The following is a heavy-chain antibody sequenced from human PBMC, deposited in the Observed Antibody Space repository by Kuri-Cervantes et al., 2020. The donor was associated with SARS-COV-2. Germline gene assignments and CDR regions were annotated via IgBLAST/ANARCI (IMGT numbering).Heavy chain of an antibody. Sequence: GGSLRLSCAASGFIFPGSEMNWVRQAPGKGLEWVSYISGSGTTIYHADSVKGRFTISRDDANNSLYLQMNSLRAEDTALYYCARSRYCSSTSCPGGDYWGQGTLVTVSS. CDR3: ARSRYCSSTSCPGGDY. V-gene: IGHV3-48*03. CDR1: GFIFPGSE. D-gene: IGHD2-2*01. J-gene: IGHJ4*02. CDR2: ISGSGTTI.